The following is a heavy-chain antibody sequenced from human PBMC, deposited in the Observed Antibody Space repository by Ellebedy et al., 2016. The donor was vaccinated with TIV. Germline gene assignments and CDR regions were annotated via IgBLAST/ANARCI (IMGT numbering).Heavy chain of an antibody. D-gene: IGHD6-13*01. CDR1: GGSISSGGYS. V-gene: IGHV4-30-2*03. CDR2: IYYSGST. J-gene: IGHJ4*02. CDR3: AKSIAAAGGGGY. Sequence: MPSETLSLTCAVSGGSISSGGYSWSWIRQPPGKGLEWIGSIYYSGSTYYNPSLKSRVTISVDTSKNQFSLKLSSVTAADTAVYYCAKSIAAAGGGGYWGQGTLVTVSS.